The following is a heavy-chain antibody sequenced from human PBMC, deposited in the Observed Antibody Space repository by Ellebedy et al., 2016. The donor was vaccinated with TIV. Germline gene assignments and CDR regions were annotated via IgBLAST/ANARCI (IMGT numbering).Heavy chain of an antibody. J-gene: IGHJ4*02. CDR3: ARSSSGSYHLVPFDY. V-gene: IGHV1-18*01. CDR2: ISTYKGNT. Sequence: ASVKVSCXASGGTFSSYAISWVRQAPGQGLDWMGWISTYKGNTKYAQKFQGRVTMTTDTSTSTAYMELRSLRYDDTAVYYCARSSSGSYHLVPFDYWGQGTLVTVSS. CDR1: GGTFSSYA. D-gene: IGHD1-26*01.